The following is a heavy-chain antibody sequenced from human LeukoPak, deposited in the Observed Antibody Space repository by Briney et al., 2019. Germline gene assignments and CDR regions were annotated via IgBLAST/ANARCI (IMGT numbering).Heavy chain of an antibody. CDR2: IYYSGST. Sequence: WVRQAPGKGLEWIGSIYYSGSTYYNPSLKSRVTISVDTSKNQFSLKLSSVTAADTAVYYCATLATVTTDYYYYMDVWGKGTTVTVSS. CDR3: ATLATVTTDYYYYMDV. J-gene: IGHJ6*03. V-gene: IGHV4-39*01. D-gene: IGHD1-7*01.